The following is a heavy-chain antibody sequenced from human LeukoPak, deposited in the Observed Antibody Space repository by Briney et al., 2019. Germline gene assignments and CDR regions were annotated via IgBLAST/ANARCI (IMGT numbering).Heavy chain of an antibody. Sequence: SQTLTLTCAVSPGSMDSGLYHWTWIPQPAGKGLEWIGRISNSGGTAYNPSLRSRVTITLDTSNNHLSLKVTSVTAADTAVYYCARETKDIYSPSWGLYDTYYYMDAWGKGTTVTVSS. V-gene: IGHV4-61*02. CDR3: ARETKDIYSPSWGLYDTYYYMDA. D-gene: IGHD5/OR15-5a*01. CDR2: ISNSGGT. CDR1: PGSMDSGLYH. J-gene: IGHJ6*03.